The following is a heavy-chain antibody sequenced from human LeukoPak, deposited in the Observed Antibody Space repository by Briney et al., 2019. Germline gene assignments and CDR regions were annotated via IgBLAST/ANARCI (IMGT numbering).Heavy chain of an antibody. Sequence: PSETLSLTCTVSGGSISSGDYYWSWIRQHPGKGLEWIGYIYYSGSTYYNPSLKSRVTISVDTSKNQFSLKLSSVTAADTAVYYCARVFSLPYLDYGVDCWGQGTLVTVSS. D-gene: IGHD4-17*01. CDR1: GGSISSGDYY. CDR2: IYYSGST. V-gene: IGHV4-31*03. CDR3: ARVFSLPYLDYGVDC. J-gene: IGHJ4*02.